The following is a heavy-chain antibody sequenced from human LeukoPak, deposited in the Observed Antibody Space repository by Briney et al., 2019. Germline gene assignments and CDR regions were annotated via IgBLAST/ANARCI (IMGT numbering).Heavy chain of an antibody. J-gene: IGHJ4*02. CDR2: MSSSSGYT. V-gene: IGHV3-11*06. CDR3: AREGIAAAFDY. CDR1: GFTFSDYY. Sequence: GGSLRLSCVASGFTFSDYYMSWIRLAPGKGLEWVSYMSSSSGYTNYADSVKGRFTISRDNAKNSLYLQMNSLRAEDTAVYYCAREGIAAAFDYWGQGTLVTVSS. D-gene: IGHD6-13*01.